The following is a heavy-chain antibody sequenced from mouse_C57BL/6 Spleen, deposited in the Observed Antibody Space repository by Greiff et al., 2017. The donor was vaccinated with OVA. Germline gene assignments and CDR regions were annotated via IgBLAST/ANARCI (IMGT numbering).Heavy chain of an antibody. V-gene: IGHV1-82*01. D-gene: IGHD1-1*01. CDR2: IYPGDGDT. CDR1: GYAFSSSW. J-gene: IGHJ4*01. CDR3: ARFWGSGDYAMDY. Sequence: QVQLKQSGPELVKPGASVKISCKASGYAFSSSWMNWVKQRPGKGLEWIGRIYPGDGDTNYNGKFKGKATLTADKSSSTAYMQLSSLTSEDSAVYFCARFWGSGDYAMDYWGQGTSVTVSS.